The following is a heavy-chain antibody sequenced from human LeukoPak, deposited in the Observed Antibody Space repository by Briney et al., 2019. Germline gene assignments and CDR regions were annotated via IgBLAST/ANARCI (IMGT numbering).Heavy chain of an antibody. CDR2: MHGSGYS. D-gene: IGHD2-2*01. J-gene: IGHJ6*02. V-gene: IGHV4-4*07. CDR1: GDSSSSYY. Sequence: SETLSLICSVSGDSSSSYYWSWIRQAAGNGLEWIGRMHGSGYSTYNPSLESRVSMSVDTSKNQLFLNLSSVTAADTAVYFCAKDRVGVPAAIHYYGLDVWGQGTKVTVSS. CDR3: AKDRVGVPAAIHYYGLDV.